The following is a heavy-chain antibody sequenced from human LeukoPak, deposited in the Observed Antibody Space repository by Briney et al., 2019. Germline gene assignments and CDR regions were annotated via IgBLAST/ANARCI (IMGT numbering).Heavy chain of an antibody. D-gene: IGHD6-13*01. CDR1: GFTFSSYG. V-gene: IGHV3-30*02. CDR3: ARLGGGHSSSWYDAFDI. J-gene: IGHJ3*02. CDR2: IRYDGSNK. Sequence: PGGSLRLSCAASGFTFSSYGIHWVRQAPGKGLEWVAFIRYDGSNKYYADSVKGRFTISRDNSKNTLYLQMNSLRVEDTAVYYCARLGGGHSSSWYDAFDIWGQGTMVTVSS.